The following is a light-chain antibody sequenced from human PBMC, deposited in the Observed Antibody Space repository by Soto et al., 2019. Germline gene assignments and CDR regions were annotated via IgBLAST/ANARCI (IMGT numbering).Light chain of an antibody. CDR3: QQYHIWPSWT. J-gene: IGKJ1*01. CDR2: GAS. Sequence: EIVLTQSPATLSASLGHRAPLSCRASQSVSLSLAWYQMRPDQPPRLLLYGASARATDIPARFSGSGSGTDLTLTISSLQSEDFAAYFCQQYHIWPSWTFGQGTKVDIK. CDR1: QSVSLS. V-gene: IGKV3-15*01.